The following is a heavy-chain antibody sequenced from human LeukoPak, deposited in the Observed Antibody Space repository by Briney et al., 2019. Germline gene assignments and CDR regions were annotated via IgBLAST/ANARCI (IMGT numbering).Heavy chain of an antibody. V-gene: IGHV3-48*01. Sequence: GGSLRLSCAASGFTFSSYPMKWVRQAPGKGLEWVSYISGRSDNIYYADSVKGRFTISRDNAKSSLYLQMNSLKAEDTAVYYCARGDSSSWYDNWFDPWGQGTLVTVSS. J-gene: IGHJ5*02. CDR1: GFTFSSYP. CDR2: ISGRSDNI. CDR3: ARGDSSSWYDNWFDP. D-gene: IGHD6-13*01.